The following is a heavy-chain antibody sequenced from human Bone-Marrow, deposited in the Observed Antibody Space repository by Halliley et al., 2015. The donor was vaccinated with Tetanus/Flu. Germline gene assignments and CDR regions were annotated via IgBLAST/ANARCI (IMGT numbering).Heavy chain of an antibody. CDR3: APDPSGPWKNWFAP. Sequence: VSAISGGGAPASYADSVQGRFTISRDNSKNTLYLQMTRLRAEDTAVYFCAPDPSGPWKNWFAPWGQGTLVTVSS. D-gene: IGHD1-1*01. CDR2: ISGGGAPA. V-gene: IGHV3-23*01. J-gene: IGHJ5*02.